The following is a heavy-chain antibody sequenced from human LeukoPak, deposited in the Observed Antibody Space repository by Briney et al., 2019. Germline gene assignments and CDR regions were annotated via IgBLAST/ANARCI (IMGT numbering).Heavy chain of an antibody. D-gene: IGHD3-10*01. J-gene: IGHJ3*02. CDR1: GGSISSYY. Sequence: SETLSLTCTVSGGSISSYYWSWIRQPPGKGLEWIGYIYYSGSTNYNPSLKSRVTISADTSKNQVSLKLSSVTAADTAVYYCAKGGPGSMVRGVIPGAFDIWGQGTMVTVSS. V-gene: IGHV4-59*01. CDR2: IYYSGST. CDR3: AKGGPGSMVRGVIPGAFDI.